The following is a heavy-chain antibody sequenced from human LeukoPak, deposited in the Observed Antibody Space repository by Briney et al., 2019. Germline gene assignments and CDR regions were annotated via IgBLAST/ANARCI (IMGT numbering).Heavy chain of an antibody. J-gene: IGHJ4*02. Sequence: PSETLSLTCAVYGGSFSGYYWSWIRQPPGKGLEWIGEIYHSGSTNYNPSLKSRLTISVDTSKNQFSLKLRSVTAADTALYYCASTSPKYYYESSGYSSLFDNWGQGTLVTVSS. V-gene: IGHV4-34*01. D-gene: IGHD3-22*01. CDR2: IYHSGST. CDR1: GGSFSGYY. CDR3: ASTSPKYYYESSGYSSLFDN.